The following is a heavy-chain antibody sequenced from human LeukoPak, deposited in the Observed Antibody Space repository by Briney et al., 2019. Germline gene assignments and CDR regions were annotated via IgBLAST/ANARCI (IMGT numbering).Heavy chain of an antibody. J-gene: IGHJ3*02. D-gene: IGHD1/OR15-1a*01. CDR1: GFXFSSYW. V-gene: IGHV3-7*04. CDR2: IKRDGSEK. CDR3: ARNNIYGFDI. Sequence: GGSLRLSCAASGFXFSSYWMSWVRQAPGKGVEWVANIKRDGSEKYCVDSVKGRFTISRDNAKNSLYLQMNSLRAEDTAVYYCARNNIYGFDIWGQGTMVTVSS.